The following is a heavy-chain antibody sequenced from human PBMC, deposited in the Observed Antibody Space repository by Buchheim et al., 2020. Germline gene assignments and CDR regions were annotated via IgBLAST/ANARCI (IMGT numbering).Heavy chain of an antibody. J-gene: IGHJ4*02. CDR3: AREARASTSNPIDY. CDR1: GFTFSTYV. Sequence: EVQLVESGGGLVKPGGSLRLSCAASGFTFSTYVMHWVRQAPGKGLEWVASITGDSTYIYYPDSVKGRFTISRDNAKNSLHLQMNSLRAEDTAVYYCAREARASTSNPIDYWGQGTL. CDR2: ITGDSTYI. V-gene: IGHV3-21*01. D-gene: IGHD5/OR15-5a*01.